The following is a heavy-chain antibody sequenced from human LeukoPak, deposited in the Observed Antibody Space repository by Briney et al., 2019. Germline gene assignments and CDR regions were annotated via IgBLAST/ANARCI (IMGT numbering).Heavy chain of an antibody. CDR1: GFTVSSNY. D-gene: IGHD2-2*01. CDR2: IYSCGST. CDR3: ARVRNGGYCSSTSYEFDY. Sequence: PGGSLRLSCAASGFTVSSNYMSWVRQAPGKGLEWVSVIYSCGSTYYADSVKGRSTISRDNSKNTLYLQINSLRAEDTAVYYCARVRNGGYCSSTSYEFDYWGQGTLVTVSS. J-gene: IGHJ4*02. V-gene: IGHV3-66*03.